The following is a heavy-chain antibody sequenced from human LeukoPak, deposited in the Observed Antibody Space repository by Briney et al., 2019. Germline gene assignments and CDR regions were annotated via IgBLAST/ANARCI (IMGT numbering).Heavy chain of an antibody. D-gene: IGHD3-10*01. J-gene: IGHJ4*02. V-gene: IGHV3-30*18. CDR1: GFTFSSYG. Sequence: GGSLRLSCAASGFTFSSYGMHWVRQAPGKGLEWVAVISYDGSNKYYADSVKGRFTISRDNSKNTLYLQMNSLRAEDTAVYYCAKGGGSRGPEEYYFDYWGQGTLVTVSS. CDR3: AKGGGSRGPEEYYFDY. CDR2: ISYDGSNK.